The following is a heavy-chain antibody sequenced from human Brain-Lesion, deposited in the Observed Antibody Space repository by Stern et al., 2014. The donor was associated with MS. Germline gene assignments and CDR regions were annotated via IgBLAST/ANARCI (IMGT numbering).Heavy chain of an antibody. CDR3: ARDITDCSAYFAY. V-gene: IGHV3-9*01. J-gene: IGHJ4*02. D-gene: IGHD3-10*02. CDR2: ISWNSGTI. CDR1: GFTFGDYA. Sequence: EVQLVESGGELVQPGRSLRLSCAASGFTFGDYAMHWVRQAPGQGLEWVAGISWNSGTIGYADSVKGRFPSSRDNACSSVYLQMNSLRPEDTALYYCARDITDCSAYFAYWGQGTLVTVSS.